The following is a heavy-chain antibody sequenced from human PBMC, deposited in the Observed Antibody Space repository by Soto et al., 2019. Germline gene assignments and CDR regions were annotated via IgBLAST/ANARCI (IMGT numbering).Heavy chain of an antibody. V-gene: IGHV5-51*01. J-gene: IGHJ5*02. D-gene: IGHD3-10*01. CDR2: IFPGDSDT. Sequence: EVQLVQSGAEVKKPGESLKISCKGSGYSFTSYWIGWVRQMPGKGLEWMGIIFPGDSDTRYSPSFQGQVPISPDKSICNAYRQWSSLKAPDTAMYYCARLLRGPGSYYSDPWGQGTLVTVAS. CDR1: GYSFTSYW. CDR3: ARLLRGPGSYYSDP.